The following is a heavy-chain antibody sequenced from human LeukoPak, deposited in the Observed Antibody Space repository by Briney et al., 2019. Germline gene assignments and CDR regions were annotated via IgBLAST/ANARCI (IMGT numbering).Heavy chain of an antibody. V-gene: IGHV3-69-1*01. Sequence: GGSLRLSCATSGFSFSSKFLNWVRQAPGKGLQYVSSIDTGGYTYYADSVKGRFTISRDNAKNSLYLQMNSLRSEDTSVYFCATESSAALDYWGQGTLVTVSS. CDR1: GFSFSSKF. CDR3: ATESSAALDY. CDR2: IDTGGYT. D-gene: IGHD6-13*01. J-gene: IGHJ4*02.